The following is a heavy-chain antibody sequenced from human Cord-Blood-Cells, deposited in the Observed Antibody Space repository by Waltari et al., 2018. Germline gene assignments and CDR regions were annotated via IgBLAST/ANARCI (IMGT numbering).Heavy chain of an antibody. CDR2: IYTSGST. V-gene: IGHV4-4*07. J-gene: IGHJ6*02. Sequence: QVQLQESGPGLVKPSETLSLTCTVSGGSISSYYWSWIRQPAGKGLEWIGRIYTSGSTHYNPSLKRRGTMSVDTSKNQVSLKLSSVTTADTAVYYCARQAGDYYYYGMDVWGQGTTVTVSS. CDR3: ARQAGDYYYYGMDV. D-gene: IGHD4-17*01. CDR1: GGSISSYY.